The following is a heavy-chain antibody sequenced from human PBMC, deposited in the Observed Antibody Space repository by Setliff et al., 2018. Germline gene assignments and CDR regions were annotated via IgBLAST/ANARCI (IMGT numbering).Heavy chain of an antibody. CDR2: IIPILGIA. V-gene: IGHV1-69*10. CDR1: GGTFSSYA. Sequence: SVKVSCKASGGTFSSYAISWVRQAPGQGLEWMGGIIPILGIANYAQKFQGRVTMTRNTSISTAYMELSSLRSEDTAVYYCARGDFDSYFPLNAFDIWGQGTMVTVSS. D-gene: IGHD2-21*01. CDR3: ARGDFDSYFPLNAFDI. J-gene: IGHJ3*02.